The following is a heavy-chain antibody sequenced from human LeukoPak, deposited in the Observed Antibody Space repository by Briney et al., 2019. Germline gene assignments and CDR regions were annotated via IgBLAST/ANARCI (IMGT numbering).Heavy chain of an antibody. J-gene: IGHJ4*02. V-gene: IGHV3-48*02. D-gene: IGHD3-22*01. CDR3: ARDGERYYYDSSGYYGY. CDR1: GFTFSSYS. Sequence: PGGSLRLSCAASGFTFSSYSMNWVRQAPGKGLEWVSYISSSSSTIYYADSVKGRFTISRDNAKNSLYLQMNSLRDEDTAVYYCARDGERYYYDSSGYYGYWGQGTLVTVSS. CDR2: ISSSSSTI.